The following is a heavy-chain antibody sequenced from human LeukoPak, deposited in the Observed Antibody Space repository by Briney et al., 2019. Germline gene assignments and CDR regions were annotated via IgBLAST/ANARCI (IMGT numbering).Heavy chain of an antibody. V-gene: IGHV3-7*01. CDR2: IKQDGSEK. D-gene: IGHD3-22*01. J-gene: IGHJ5*02. Sequence: GGSLRLSCAASGFTFSSYWMSWVRQAPGKGLEWVANIKQDGSEKYYVDSVKGRFTISRDNAKNSLYLQMNSLRAEDTAVYYCARAVGYYYDSRFDPWGQGTLVTVSS. CDR3: ARAVGYYYDSRFDP. CDR1: GFTFSSYW.